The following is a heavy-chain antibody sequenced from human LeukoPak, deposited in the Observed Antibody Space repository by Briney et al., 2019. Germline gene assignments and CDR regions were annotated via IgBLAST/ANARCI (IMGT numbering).Heavy chain of an antibody. D-gene: IGHD5-24*01. V-gene: IGHV3-7*01. J-gene: IGHJ4*02. CDR3: ARGGRWLQFYY. CDR2: IKQDGSEK. CDR1: GLTFSTYW. Sequence: GGSLRLSCAASGLTFSTYWMSWVRQAPGKGLEWVANIKQDGSEKNYVDSVKGRFTISRDNVKNSLYLQMNSLRAEDTAVYYCARGGRWLQFYYWGQGTLVTVSS.